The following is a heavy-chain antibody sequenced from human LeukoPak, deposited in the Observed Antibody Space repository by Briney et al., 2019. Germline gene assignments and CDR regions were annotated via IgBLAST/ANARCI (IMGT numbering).Heavy chain of an antibody. CDR2: ISYDGSNK. CDR1: GFTFSSYA. CDR3: AKALDYYDTSHAFDI. V-gene: IGHV3-30*18. J-gene: IGHJ3*02. Sequence: PGGSLRLSCAASGFTFSSYAMSWVRQAPGKGLEWVAVISYDGSNKYYADSVKGRFTISRDNSKNTLYLQMNSLRAEDTAVYYCAKALDYYDTSHAFDIWGQGTMVTVSS. D-gene: IGHD3-22*01.